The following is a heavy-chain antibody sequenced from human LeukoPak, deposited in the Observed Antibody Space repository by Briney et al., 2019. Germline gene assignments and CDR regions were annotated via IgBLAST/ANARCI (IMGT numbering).Heavy chain of an antibody. D-gene: IGHD2-15*01. V-gene: IGHV3-48*02. CDR1: GLTVSSYS. J-gene: IGHJ4*02. CDR2: ISSSSSTI. Sequence: PGGPLRLSCAASGLTVSSYSMNWVRQAPGKGLEWVSYISSSSSTIYYADSVKGRFTISRGNAKNSLYLQMNSLRDEDTAVYYCARARASGRSGFDYWGQGTLVTVSS. CDR3: ARARASGRSGFDY.